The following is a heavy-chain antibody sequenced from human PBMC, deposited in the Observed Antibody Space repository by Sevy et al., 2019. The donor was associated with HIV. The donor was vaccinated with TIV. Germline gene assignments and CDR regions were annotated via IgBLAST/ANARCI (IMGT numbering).Heavy chain of an antibody. CDR3: ATGGYYKYNWLGS. J-gene: IGHJ5*01. Sequence: GGSLRLSCAASGFTFSSNWMNWVRQAPGKGLEWVANIKQDGSEKYYVDSEEGRFTISRDNAKNSLYLELNSLRAEDTAVYYCATGGYYKYNWLGSWGQGTLVTVSS. V-gene: IGHV3-7*01. CDR2: IKQDGSEK. D-gene: IGHD3-9*01. CDR1: GFTFSSNW.